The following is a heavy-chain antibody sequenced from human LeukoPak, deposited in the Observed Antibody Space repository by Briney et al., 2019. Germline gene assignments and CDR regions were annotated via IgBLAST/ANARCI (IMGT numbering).Heavy chain of an antibody. D-gene: IGHD3-10*01. CDR2: IIPIFGTA. J-gene: IGHJ5*02. Sequence: ASVKVSCKASGYTFTGYYMHWVRQAPGQGLEWMGGIIPIFGTANYAQKFQGRVTITRDTSASTAYMELSSLRSEDTAVYYCARDRITMVRGGSKGNWFDPWGQGTLVTVSP. CDR1: GYTFTGYY. CDR3: ARDRITMVRGGSKGNWFDP. V-gene: IGHV1-69*05.